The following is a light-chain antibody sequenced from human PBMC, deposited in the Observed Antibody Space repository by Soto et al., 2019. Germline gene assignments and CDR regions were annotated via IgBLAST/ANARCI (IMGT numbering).Light chain of an antibody. CDR1: QSISTW. V-gene: IGKV1-5*01. CDR2: DSS. J-gene: IGKJ5*01. CDR3: QQYDSFSST. Sequence: DIQMTQSPSTLSASVGERVTITCRASQSISTWLAWYQQKPGRAPKLLIYDSSSLESGVPSRFSGSGSGTEFSLTISSLQPDDCATYYCQQYDSFSSTFGQGTRLEI.